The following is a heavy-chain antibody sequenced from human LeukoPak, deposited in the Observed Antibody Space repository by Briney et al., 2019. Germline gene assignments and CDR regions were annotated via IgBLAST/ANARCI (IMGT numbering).Heavy chain of an antibody. CDR3: ARGPFVYYGSGSPGYFDY. CDR1: GGSISSYY. Sequence: SETLSLTCTVSGGSISSYYWSWIRQPPGKGLERIGYIYYSGSTNYNPSLKSRVTISVDTSKNQFSLKLSSVTAADTAVYYCARGPFVYYGSGSPGYFDYWGQGTLVTVSS. CDR2: IYYSGST. J-gene: IGHJ4*02. V-gene: IGHV4-59*01. D-gene: IGHD3-10*01.